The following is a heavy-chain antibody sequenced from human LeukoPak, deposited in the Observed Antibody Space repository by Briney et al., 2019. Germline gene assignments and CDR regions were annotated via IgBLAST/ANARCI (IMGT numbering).Heavy chain of an antibody. D-gene: IGHD1-26*01. CDR2: FSGSGGST. CDR3: AKETSWGIVGARANYGMDV. CDR1: GFTFSSYA. V-gene: IGHV3-23*01. Sequence: GGSLRLSCAASGFTFSSYAMSWVRQAPGKGLEWVSAFSGSGGSTYYADSVKGRFTISRDNSKNTLYLQMNSLRAEDTAVYYCAKETSWGIVGARANYGMDVWGQGTTVTVSS. J-gene: IGHJ6*02.